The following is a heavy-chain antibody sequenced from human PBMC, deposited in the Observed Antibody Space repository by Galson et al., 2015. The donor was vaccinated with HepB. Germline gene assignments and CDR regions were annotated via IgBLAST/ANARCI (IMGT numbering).Heavy chain of an antibody. Sequence: SETLSLTCTVSGGSISSYYWSWIRQPPGKGLEWIGYIYYSGSTNCNPSLKSRVTISVDTSKNQFSLKLSSVTAADTAVYYCARARTAYCSGGSCYSGAFDYWGQGTLVTVSS. D-gene: IGHD2-15*01. V-gene: IGHV4-59*01. CDR3: ARARTAYCSGGSCYSGAFDY. CDR1: GGSISSYY. J-gene: IGHJ4*02. CDR2: IYYSGST.